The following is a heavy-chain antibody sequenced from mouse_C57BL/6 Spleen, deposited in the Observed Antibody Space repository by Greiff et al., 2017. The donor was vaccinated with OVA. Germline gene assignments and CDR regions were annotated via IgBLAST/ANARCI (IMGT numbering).Heavy chain of an antibody. V-gene: IGHV1-82*01. J-gene: IGHJ1*03. CDR2: IYPGDGDT. CDR3: ARDGGWYFDV. Sequence: QVQLQQSGPELVKPGASVKISCKASGYAFSSPWMNWVKQRPGKGLEWIGRIYPGDGDTNYNGKFKGKATLTADTSSSTAYMQLSSLTSEDSAVYCCARDGGWYFDVWGTGTTVTVSS. CDR1: GYAFSSPW.